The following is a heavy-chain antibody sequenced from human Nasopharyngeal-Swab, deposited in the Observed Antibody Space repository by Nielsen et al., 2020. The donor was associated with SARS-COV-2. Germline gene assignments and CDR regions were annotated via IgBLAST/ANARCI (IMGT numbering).Heavy chain of an antibody. D-gene: IGHD3-10*01. CDR2: ISGSGGST. CDR3: AKGGPSEVAGEYFDY. CDR1: GFTFSSYA. V-gene: IGHV3-23*01. Sequence: GESLKISCAASGFTFSSYAMSWVRQAPGKGLEWVSAISGSGGSTYHADSVKGRFTISRDNSKNTLYLQMNSLRAEDTAVYYCAKGGPSEVAGEYFDYWGQGTLVTVSS. J-gene: IGHJ4*02.